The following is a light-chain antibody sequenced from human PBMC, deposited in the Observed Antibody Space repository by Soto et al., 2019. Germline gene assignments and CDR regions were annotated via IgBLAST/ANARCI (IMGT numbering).Light chain of an antibody. J-gene: IGKJ5*01. V-gene: IGKV1-5*01. CDR2: DAT. CDR1: QSISRW. Sequence: DIQMTQSPSTPSASVGDRVTITCRASQSISRWLAWYQQKPGKAPKVLIWDATTLHRGVPSRFSGSGSGTDFTHTISSLEPEDFAVYYCQQRSNWPITFGQGTRLEIK. CDR3: QQRSNWPIT.